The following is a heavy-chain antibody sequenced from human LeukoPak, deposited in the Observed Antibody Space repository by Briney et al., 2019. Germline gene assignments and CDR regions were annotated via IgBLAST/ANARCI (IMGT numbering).Heavy chain of an antibody. CDR3: ARGSVGTPPPFDY. D-gene: IGHD2-15*01. CDR2: ISYHGNTA. Sequence: GGSLRLSCAASGFAFSSYAMHWVRQAPGMGMDWVALISYHGNTAYYADSVKGRFTISRDSSTLYLQMHSLRIEDTAVYYCARGSVGTPPPFDYWGQGTLVTVSS. CDR1: GFAFSSYA. J-gene: IGHJ4*02. V-gene: IGHV3-30*04.